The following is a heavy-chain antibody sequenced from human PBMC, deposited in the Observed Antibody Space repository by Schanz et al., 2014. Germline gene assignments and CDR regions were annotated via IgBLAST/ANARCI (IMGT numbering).Heavy chain of an antibody. Sequence: EVQLVESGGGLVQPGGSLRLSCSASGFTFSIYAMHWVRQAPGKGLEWVSVIGVDGTTTYYADSVKGRFTISRDNSKNTLYRQLNSLRADDTAVYYCARGGPAYYFDDWGQGTLVTVSS. J-gene: IGHJ4*02. V-gene: IGHV3-23*04. CDR2: IGVDGTTT. CDR1: GFTFSIYA. CDR3: ARGGPAYYFDD.